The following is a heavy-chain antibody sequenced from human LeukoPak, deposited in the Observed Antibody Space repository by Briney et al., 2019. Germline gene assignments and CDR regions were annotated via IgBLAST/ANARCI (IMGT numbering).Heavy chain of an antibody. CDR2: INSDGSST. CDR1: RFTFSSYW. D-gene: IGHD3-22*01. Sequence: PGRTLSLSPAASRFTFSSYWMHWVRQAPGKGLVWVSRINSDGSSTSYADSVKGRFTISRDNAKNTPYLQMNSLRAEDTAVYYCASVSLYYYDSEYDAFDIWGQGTMVIVSS. V-gene: IGHV3-74*01. CDR3: ASVSLYYYDSEYDAFDI. J-gene: IGHJ3*02.